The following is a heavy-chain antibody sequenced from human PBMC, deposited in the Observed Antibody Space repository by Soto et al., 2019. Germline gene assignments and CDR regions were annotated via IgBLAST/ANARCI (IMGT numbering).Heavy chain of an antibody. V-gene: IGHV4-39*01. CDR2: IFYDGYT. J-gene: IGHJ4*02. CDR3: ARLEAAAPHY. CDR1: GDSISGSPYF. D-gene: IGHD6-13*01. Sequence: QVQLQESGPGLVMPSETLSLTCTVSGDSISGSPYFWGWIRQPPGKRLEWTGSIFYDGYTVYTPSLYIRVTISVDTSKTQFSLKLTSVAAADTSIYFRARLEAAAPHYCGQGILVTVSS.